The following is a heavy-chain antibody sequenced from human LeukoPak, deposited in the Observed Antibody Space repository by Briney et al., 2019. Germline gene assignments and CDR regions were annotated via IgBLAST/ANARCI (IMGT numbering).Heavy chain of an antibody. CDR2: ISSSSSTI. J-gene: IGHJ4*02. V-gene: IGHV3-48*04. CDR1: GFTFNSYS. Sequence: PGGSLRLSCAASGFTFNSYSMNWVRQAPGKGLEWLSYISSSSSTIYYADSVKGRFTISRDNAKNSLYLQMNSLRAEDTAVYSCASIDYGDSYWGQGTLVTVSS. CDR3: ASIDYGDSY. D-gene: IGHD4-17*01.